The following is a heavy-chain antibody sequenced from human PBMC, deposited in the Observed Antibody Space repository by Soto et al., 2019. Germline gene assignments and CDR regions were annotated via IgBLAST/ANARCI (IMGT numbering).Heavy chain of an antibody. D-gene: IGHD6-19*01. V-gene: IGHV4-61*01. CDR1: VSSGMSFSFY. CDR2: IYNNETF. CDR3: ARLPLRYRSSHTFDS. Sequence: TSGTLSLTCSFSVSSGMSFSFYVSFIRQPPGKGLEWIGFIYNNETFNYSPSLKSRVTLSVDTSKHQFSLKLSSVTAADTAVYYCARLPLRYRSSHTFDSWGQGALVT. J-gene: IGHJ4*02.